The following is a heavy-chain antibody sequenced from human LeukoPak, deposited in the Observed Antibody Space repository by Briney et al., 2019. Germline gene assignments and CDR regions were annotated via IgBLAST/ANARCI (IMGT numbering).Heavy chain of an antibody. CDR1: GFTFSSYD. Sequence: GGSLRLSCAASGFTFSSYDMHWVRQVPGKGLEWVSGVGIAGDTYHLDSVKGRFTISRENAENSLYLQMNSLRAGDTAVYYCTRGRVLRGGERDLWGRGTLVTVSS. D-gene: IGHD3-10*01. V-gene: IGHV3-13*01. J-gene: IGHJ2*01. CDR3: TRGRVLRGGERDL. CDR2: VGIAGDT.